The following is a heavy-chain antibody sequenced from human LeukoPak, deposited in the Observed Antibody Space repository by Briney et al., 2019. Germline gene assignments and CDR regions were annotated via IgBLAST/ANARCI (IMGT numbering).Heavy chain of an antibody. CDR2: IRDQGYGATT. D-gene: IGHD2-2*02. CDR3: TRVVTDSYTSGSFRNWFGP. V-gene: IGHV3-49*04. J-gene: IGHJ5*02. Sequence: GRSLRLSCTASGFTFCDYTMTWVRQTPGKGLEWVGLIRDQGYGATTENAASVEGRFTISRDDWNSIVYLQMNSLKTEDSAVYYCTRVVTDSYTSGSFRNWFGPWGQGTRVTVSS. CDR1: GFTFCDYT.